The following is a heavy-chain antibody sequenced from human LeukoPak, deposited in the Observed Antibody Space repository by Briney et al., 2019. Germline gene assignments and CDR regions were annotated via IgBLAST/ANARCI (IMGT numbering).Heavy chain of an antibody. Sequence: PGGSLRLSCEASGFTFSTYEMNWVRQAPGKGLEWVSYISSSGSTLYYADSVKGRFTISRDNAKSSLYLQMNSLRAEDTAVYYCARDCYDSRGDYDDAFDIWGQGQWSPSLQ. D-gene: IGHD3-22*01. V-gene: IGHV3-48*03. CDR1: GFTFSTYE. J-gene: IGHJ3*02. CDR3: ARDCYDSRGDYDDAFDI. CDR2: ISSSGSTL.